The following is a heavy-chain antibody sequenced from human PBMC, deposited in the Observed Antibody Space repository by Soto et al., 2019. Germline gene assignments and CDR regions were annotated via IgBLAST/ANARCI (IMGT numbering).Heavy chain of an antibody. CDR3: ARAVPGRSWSYYYYYMDV. V-gene: IGHV1-69*02. Sequence: QVQLVQSGAEVKKPGSSVKVSCKASGGTFSSYTISWVRQAPGQGLEWMGRIIPILGIANYAQKFQGRVTIPADISTSTASMELSSLRSEDTAVYYCARAVPGRSWSYYYYYMDVWGKRTTVTVSS. CDR2: IIPILGIA. CDR1: GGTFSSYT. J-gene: IGHJ6*03. D-gene: IGHD6-13*01.